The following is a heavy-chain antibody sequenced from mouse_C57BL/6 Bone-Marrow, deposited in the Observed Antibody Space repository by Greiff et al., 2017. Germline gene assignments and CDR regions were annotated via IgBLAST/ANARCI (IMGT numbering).Heavy chain of an antibody. D-gene: IGHD1-1*01. CDR3: TNYYGSRGY. Sequence: VQLQQSGAELVRPGASVTLYCKASGYTFTDYEMHWVKQTPVHGLEWIGAIDPETGGTAYNQKFKGKAILTADKSSSTAYMELRSLTSEDSAVYYCTNYYGSRGYWGQGTTLTVSS. J-gene: IGHJ2*01. V-gene: IGHV1-15*01. CDR1: GYTFTDYE. CDR2: IDPETGGT.